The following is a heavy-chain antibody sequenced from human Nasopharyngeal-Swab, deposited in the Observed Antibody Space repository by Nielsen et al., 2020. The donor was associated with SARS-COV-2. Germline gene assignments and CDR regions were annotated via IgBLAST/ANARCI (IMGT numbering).Heavy chain of an antibody. CDR3: ARDYRRSYYGSGSYFD. D-gene: IGHD3-10*01. J-gene: IGHJ4*02. CDR1: GYNFTTYA. Sequence: ASVKVSCKASGYNFTTYAMHWVRQAPGQGLEWMGWINAGNGNTKYSQKFQGRVTITRDTSASTAYMELSSLRSEDTAVYYCARDYRRSYYGSGSYFDWGQGTLVTVSS. V-gene: IGHV1-3*01. CDR2: INAGNGNT.